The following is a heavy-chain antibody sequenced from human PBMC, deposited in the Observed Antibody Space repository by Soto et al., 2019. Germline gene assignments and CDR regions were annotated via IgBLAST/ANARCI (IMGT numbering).Heavy chain of an antibody. J-gene: IGHJ4*02. V-gene: IGHV3-30*18. CDR1: GFTFSSYG. Sequence: GGSLRLSCAASGFTFSSYGMHWVRQAPGKGLEWVAVISYDGSNKYYADSVKGRFTISRDNSKNTLYLQMNSLRAEDTAVYYCAKEPGKAIQLWYLFDYWGQGTLVTVYS. CDR2: ISYDGSNK. D-gene: IGHD5-18*01. CDR3: AKEPGKAIQLWYLFDY.